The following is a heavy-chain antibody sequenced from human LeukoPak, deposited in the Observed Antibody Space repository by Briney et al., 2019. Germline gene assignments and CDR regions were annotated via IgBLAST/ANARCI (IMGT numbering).Heavy chain of an antibody. CDR3: ARAPPVYVAVAGFSVDWFDP. V-gene: IGHV1-8*03. D-gene: IGHD6-19*01. CDR1: GYTFTSYD. Sequence: GASVKVSCKASGYTFTSYDINWVRQATGQGLEWMGWMNPNSGNTGYAQKFQGGVTITRNTSISTAYMELSSLRSEDTAVYYCARAPPVYVAVAGFSVDWFDPWGQGTLVTVSS. J-gene: IGHJ5*02. CDR2: MNPNSGNT.